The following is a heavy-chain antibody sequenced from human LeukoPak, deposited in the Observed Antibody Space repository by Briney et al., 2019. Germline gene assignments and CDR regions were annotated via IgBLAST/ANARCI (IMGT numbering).Heavy chain of an antibody. CDR1: GFTFSSYG. V-gene: IGHV3-30*02. CDR2: IRYDGSNK. CDR3: AKQAGAARAPDY. J-gene: IGHJ4*02. Sequence: GGSLRLSCPASGFTFSSYGMHWVRQAPGKGLEWVAFIRYDGSNKYYAASVKGRFTISRDNSKNTRYLQMNSLRAEDTAVYYCAKQAGAARAPDYWGQGTLVTVSS. D-gene: IGHD6-6*01.